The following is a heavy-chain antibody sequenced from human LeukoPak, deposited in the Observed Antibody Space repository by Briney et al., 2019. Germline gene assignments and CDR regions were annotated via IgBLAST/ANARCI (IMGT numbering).Heavy chain of an antibody. V-gene: IGHV3-30*02. J-gene: IGHJ4*02. CDR2: IRYDGSTK. D-gene: IGHD4-17*01. Sequence: PGGSLRLSCAASGFTFSSYGMHWVRQAPGKGLEWVAFIRYDGSTKYYADSVKGRFTISRDNSKNTLYLQMNSRRAEDTAVYYCAKDYTTVTPDYFDYWSQGTLVTVHS. CDR3: AKDYTTVTPDYFDY. CDR1: GFTFSSYG.